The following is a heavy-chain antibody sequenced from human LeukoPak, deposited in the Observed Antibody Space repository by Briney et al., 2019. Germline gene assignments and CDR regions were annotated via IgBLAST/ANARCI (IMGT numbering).Heavy chain of an antibody. D-gene: IGHD6-19*01. CDR2: IYYSGST. J-gene: IGHJ5*02. V-gene: IGHV4-59*01. CDR3: ARGGSSGWYARRFDP. Sequence: PSETLSLTCTVSGGSISSYYWSWIRQPPGKGLEWIGYIYYSGSTNYNPSLKSRVTISVDTSKNQFSLKLSSVTAADTAVYYCARGGSSGWYARRFDPWGQGTLVTVSS. CDR1: GGSISSYY.